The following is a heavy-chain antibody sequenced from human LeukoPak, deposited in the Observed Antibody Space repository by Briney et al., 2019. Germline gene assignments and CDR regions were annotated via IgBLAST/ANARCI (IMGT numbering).Heavy chain of an antibody. D-gene: IGHD5-12*01. Sequence: PGGSLRLSCAVSGFTFSNYWMHWVRQAPGKGLVWVSGINNDASRTSYADSVKGRFTISRDNAKNTLYLQLNSLRAEDTAVYYCAKEVGYGSPYFDYWGQGTLVTVSS. CDR1: GFTFSNYW. J-gene: IGHJ4*02. V-gene: IGHV3-74*01. CDR3: AKEVGYGSPYFDY. CDR2: INNDASRT.